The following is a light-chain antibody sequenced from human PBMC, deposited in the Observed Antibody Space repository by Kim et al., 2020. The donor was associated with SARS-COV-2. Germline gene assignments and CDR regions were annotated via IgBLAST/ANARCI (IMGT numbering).Light chain of an antibody. CDR1: SSLVGNYNY. J-gene: IGLJ2*01. CDR2: DVS. V-gene: IGLV2-14*03. CDR3: TSYTGADTVV. Sequence: GQSITISCTGTSSLVGNYNYVSWYQQHPDKAPKLIIDDVSYRPSGVSTRFSGSKSGNTASLTISGLQAADEADYYCTSYTGADTVVFGGGTQLTAL.